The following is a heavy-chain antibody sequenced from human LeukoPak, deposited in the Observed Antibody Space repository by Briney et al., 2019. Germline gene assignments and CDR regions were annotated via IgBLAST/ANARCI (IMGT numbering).Heavy chain of an antibody. V-gene: IGHV3-64*01. J-gene: IGHJ4*02. CDR1: GFTFSSYA. CDR2: ISSNGGST. D-gene: IGHD3-16*01. CDR3: ARVGFAGYFDY. Sequence: GGSLRLSCAASGFTFSSYAMHWVRQAPGKGLEYVSAISSNGGSTYYANSVKGRITISRDNSKNTLYLQMGSLRAEDMAVYYCARVGFAGYFDYWGQGTLVTVSS.